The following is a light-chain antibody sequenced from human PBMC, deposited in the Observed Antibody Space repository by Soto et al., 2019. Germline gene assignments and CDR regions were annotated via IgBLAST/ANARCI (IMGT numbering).Light chain of an antibody. CDR3: QSYDSSLSGSVV. V-gene: IGLV1-40*01. Sequence: QSVLTQPSSVSGAPGQRVTISSTGGSSTIGAGYDVHWYQQFPGIAPKLLIYGNSTRPSGVPDRFSVSKSGTSASLAITGLQAEDEADYYCQSYDSSLSGSVVFGGGTKITVL. CDR2: GNS. J-gene: IGLJ2*01. CDR1: SSTIGAGYD.